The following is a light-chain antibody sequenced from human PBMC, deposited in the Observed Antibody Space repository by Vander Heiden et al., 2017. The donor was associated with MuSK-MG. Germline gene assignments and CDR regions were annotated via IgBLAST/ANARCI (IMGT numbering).Light chain of an antibody. Sequence: DIVMTQSPGSLAVSLGERATINCKSSQSVLYSSNNKNYLAWYQQKPGQPPKLLIYWASTRESGVPDRFSGSGSGTDFTLTISSLQAEDVAVYYCQQDDSTQYTFGQGTKLEIK. CDR1: QSVLYSSNNKNY. J-gene: IGKJ2*01. CDR2: WAS. CDR3: QQDDSTQYT. V-gene: IGKV4-1*01.